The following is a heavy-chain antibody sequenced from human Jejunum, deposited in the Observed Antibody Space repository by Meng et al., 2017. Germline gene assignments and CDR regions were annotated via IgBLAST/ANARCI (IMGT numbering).Heavy chain of an antibody. V-gene: IGHV4-4*02. CDR2: VYHSGST. J-gene: IGHJ4*02. D-gene: IGHD1-26*01. CDR3: ARRIRGGSYLG. Sequence: QVQLQESGPGLVKPSGTLSLTCGVSGASISSSNWWSWVRQPPGKGLEWIGEVYHSGSTNNNPSLRSRVIISVDKSNNQFSLRLSPVTAADTAVYYCARRIRGGSYLGWGQGTLVTVSS. CDR1: GASISSSNW.